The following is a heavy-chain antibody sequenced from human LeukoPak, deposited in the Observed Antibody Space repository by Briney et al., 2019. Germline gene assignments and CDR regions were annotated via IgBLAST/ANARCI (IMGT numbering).Heavy chain of an antibody. J-gene: IGHJ4*02. Sequence: GGSLRLSCAASGLTFSSYGMHWVRQAPGKGLEWVAVISYDGSNKYYADSVKGRFTISRDNSKNTLYLQMNSLRAEDTAVYYCAKDLRWAFDYWGQGTLVTVSS. CDR3: AKDLRWAFDY. D-gene: IGHD5-24*01. V-gene: IGHV3-30*18. CDR2: ISYDGSNK. CDR1: GLTFSSYG.